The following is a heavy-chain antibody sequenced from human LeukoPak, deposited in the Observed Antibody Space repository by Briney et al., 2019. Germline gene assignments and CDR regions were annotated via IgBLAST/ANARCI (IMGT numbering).Heavy chain of an antibody. CDR2: IYYSGST. Sequence: SETLSLTCSVSGGSISSYYWSWIRQPPGKGLEWIGYIYYSGSTYYNPSLKSRVTISVDTSKNQFTLNLSSVTAADTAVYYCARADCSGGSCYAFDIWGQGTMVTVSS. CDR1: GGSISSYY. CDR3: ARADCSGGSCYAFDI. V-gene: IGHV4-59*01. J-gene: IGHJ3*02. D-gene: IGHD2-15*01.